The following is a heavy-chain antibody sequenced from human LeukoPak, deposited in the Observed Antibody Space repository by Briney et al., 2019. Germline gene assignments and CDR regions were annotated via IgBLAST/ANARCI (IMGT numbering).Heavy chain of an antibody. D-gene: IGHD3-3*01. J-gene: IGHJ4*02. CDR2: ISASGSST. V-gene: IGHV3-23*01. Sequence: PGGSLRLSCVGSGFTFSDYWMSWVRQAPGKGLEWVTFISASGSSTHYADSVKGRFTISRDNSNNTLYLQINSLRAEDTAAYYCAKGAQYDFWSGYTLEYFDVWGKGTLVTVSS. CDR1: GFTFSDYW. CDR3: AKGAQYDFWSGYTLEYFDV.